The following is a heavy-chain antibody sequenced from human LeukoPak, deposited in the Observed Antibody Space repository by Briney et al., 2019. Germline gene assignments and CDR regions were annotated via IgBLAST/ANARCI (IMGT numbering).Heavy chain of an antibody. D-gene: IGHD3-10*01. V-gene: IGHV4-4*07. CDR2: IYTSGST. CDR1: GGSISSYY. J-gene: IGHJ5*02. Sequence: PSETLSLTCTVSGGSISSYYWSWIRQPAGKGLEWIGRIYTSGSTNYNPSLKSRVTISVDTSKNQFSLKLSSVTAADTAVYYCARGKRIYYGSGSFNWFDPWGQGTLVTVSS. CDR3: ARGKRIYYGSGSFNWFDP.